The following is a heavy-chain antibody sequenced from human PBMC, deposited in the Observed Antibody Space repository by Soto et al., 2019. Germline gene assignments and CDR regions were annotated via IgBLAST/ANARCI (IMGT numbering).Heavy chain of an antibody. CDR2: ISGSGGST. CDR3: ARARIRGYELDAFDI. CDR1: GFTFSSYA. V-gene: IGHV3-23*01. J-gene: IGHJ3*02. Sequence: PGGSLRLSCAASGFTFSSYAMGWVRQAPGKGLEWVSAISGSGGSTYYADSVKGRFTISRDNSKNTLYPQMNSLRAEDTAVYCCARARIRGYELDAFDIWGEGTRVTVSS. D-gene: IGHD5-18*01.